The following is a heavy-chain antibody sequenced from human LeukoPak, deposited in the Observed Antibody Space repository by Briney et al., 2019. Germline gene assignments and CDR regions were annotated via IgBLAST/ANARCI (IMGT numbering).Heavy chain of an antibody. D-gene: IGHD3-22*01. Sequence: ASVKVSCKASGYSFTGYYMHWVRQAPGQGLEWMGWMNPNTGSTQYAQTFQGRITMTRDTSISTAYMELGRLRSDDTAVYYCARDYYDSSGYYLLFDYWGQGTLVTVSS. CDR2: MNPNTGST. V-gene: IGHV1-2*02. J-gene: IGHJ4*02. CDR3: ARDYYDSSGYYLLFDY. CDR1: GYSFTGYY.